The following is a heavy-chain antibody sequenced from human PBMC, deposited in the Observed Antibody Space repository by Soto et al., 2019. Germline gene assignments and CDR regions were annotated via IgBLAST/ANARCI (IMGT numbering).Heavy chain of an antibody. CDR3: ARDIVVVVPATRHYYGMDV. J-gene: IGHJ6*02. Sequence: PSETLSLTCTVSGGSISHGDYYWSWIRQPPGKGPEWIGYIYYSGSTYYNPSLKSRVTISVDTSKNQFSLNLNSVTAADTAVYYCARDIVVVVPATRHYYGMDVWGQGTTVTVSS. CDR1: GGSISHGDYY. D-gene: IGHD2-15*01. CDR2: IYYSGST. V-gene: IGHV4-30-4*01.